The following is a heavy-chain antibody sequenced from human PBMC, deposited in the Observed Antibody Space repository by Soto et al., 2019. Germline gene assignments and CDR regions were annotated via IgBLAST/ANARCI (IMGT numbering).Heavy chain of an antibody. J-gene: IGHJ4*02. D-gene: IGHD4-17*01. CDR2: IYYSGST. CDR3: ARDTHGDGIDY. V-gene: IGHV4-31*03. CDR1: GGSISSGGYY. Sequence: QVQLQESGPGLVKPSQTLSLTCTVSGGSISSGGYYWSWIRQHPGKGLEWIGYIYYSGSTYYNPSLKSRVTISVDTSKNQFSLKRSAVTAADTAVYYCARDTHGDGIDYWGQGTLVTVSS.